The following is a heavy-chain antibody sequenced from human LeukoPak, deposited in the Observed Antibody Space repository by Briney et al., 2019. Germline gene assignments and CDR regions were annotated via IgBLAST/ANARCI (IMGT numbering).Heavy chain of an antibody. D-gene: IGHD3-16*02. CDR3: VRDPRSFHF. V-gene: IGHV3-7*01. Sequence: PGGSLRLSCAASGFTFGSHWMGWVRQAPGKGLEWVADINQDGSDKHYVDSVKGRFTISRDNAESSLYLQVNSLRAEDTAVCYCVRDPRSFHFWGQGTLVTVSS. J-gene: IGHJ1*01. CDR1: GFTFGSHW. CDR2: INQDGSDK.